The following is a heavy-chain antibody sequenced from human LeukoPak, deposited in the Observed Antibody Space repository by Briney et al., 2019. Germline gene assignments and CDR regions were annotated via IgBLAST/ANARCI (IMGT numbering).Heavy chain of an antibody. D-gene: IGHD3-9*01. CDR3: ARRAYYDILTGYGVFDP. V-gene: IGHV4-4*07. J-gene: IGHJ5*02. CDR2: IYTSGST. CDR1: GGSISSYY. Sequence: SETLSLTCTVSGGSISSYYWSWIRQPAGKGLEWIGRIYTSGSTNYNPSLKSRVTMSVDTSKNQFSLKLSSVTAADTAVYYCARRAYYDILTGYGVFDPWGQGTLVTVSS.